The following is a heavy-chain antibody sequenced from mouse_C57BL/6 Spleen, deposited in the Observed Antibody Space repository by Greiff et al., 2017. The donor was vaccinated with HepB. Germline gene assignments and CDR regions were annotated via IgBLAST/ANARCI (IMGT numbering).Heavy chain of an antibody. CDR3: ARSYDGYPFAY. Sequence: VKVVESGPELVKPGASVKISCKASGYAFSSSWMNWVKQRPGKGLEWIGRIYPGDGDTNYNGKFKGKATLTADKSSSTAYMQLSSLTSEDSAVYFCARSYDGYPFAYWGQGTLVTVSA. CDR1: GYAFSSSW. D-gene: IGHD2-3*01. J-gene: IGHJ3*01. V-gene: IGHV1-82*01. CDR2: IYPGDGDT.